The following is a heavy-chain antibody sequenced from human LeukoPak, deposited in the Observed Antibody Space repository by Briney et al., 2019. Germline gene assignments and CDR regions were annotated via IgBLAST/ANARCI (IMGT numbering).Heavy chain of an antibody. D-gene: IGHD2-2*03. CDR2: INPNSGGT. CDR1: GYTFTYYY. CDR3: ARDADIGYCSSTSCVEFDP. J-gene: IGHJ5*02. V-gene: IGHV1-2*02. Sequence: ASVKVCCKASGYTFTYYYMDWVRQAPGQGLEWMGWINPNSGGTNYAQKFQGRVTMTRDTSISTAYMELSRLRSDDTAVYYCARDADIGYCSSTSCVEFDPWGQGTLVTVSS.